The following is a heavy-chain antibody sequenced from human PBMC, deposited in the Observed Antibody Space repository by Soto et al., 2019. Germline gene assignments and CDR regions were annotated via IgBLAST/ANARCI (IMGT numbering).Heavy chain of an antibody. V-gene: IGHV3-48*02. J-gene: IGHJ4*02. CDR1: GFSFSSYS. CDR3: AREGDSGSYYYFDY. Sequence: EVQLVASGGGLVQPGGSLRLSCAASGFSFSSYSMNWVRQAPGKGLEWVSYISSSSSTIYYADSVKGRFTISRDNAKNSLYLQMNSLRDEDTAVYYCAREGDSGSYYYFDYWGQGTLVTVSS. D-gene: IGHD1-26*01. CDR2: ISSSSSTI.